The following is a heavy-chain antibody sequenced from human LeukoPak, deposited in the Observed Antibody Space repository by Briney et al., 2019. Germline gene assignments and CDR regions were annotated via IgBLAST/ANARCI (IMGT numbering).Heavy chain of an antibody. V-gene: IGHV3-23*01. CDR3: AKDGGLWVSAHWGDS. CDR1: GFPFSSYA. Sequence: GGSLRLSCAASGFPFSSYAMSWVRQAPGKGLEGVSAISGSGGSTYYADSVKGRFTVSRDNSRNTLFLQMNSLRAEDTAVYYCAKDGGLWVSAHWGDSWGRGTLVTVSS. D-gene: IGHD7-27*01. CDR2: ISGSGGST. J-gene: IGHJ4*02.